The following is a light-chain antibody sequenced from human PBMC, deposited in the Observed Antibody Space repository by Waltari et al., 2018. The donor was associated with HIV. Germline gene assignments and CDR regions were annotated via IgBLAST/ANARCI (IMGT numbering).Light chain of an antibody. V-gene: IGKV1-5*03. CDR1: QSINFW. CDR2: KAS. J-gene: IGKJ1*01. Sequence: DIQLTQSPSTLSASVGDRVTISCRASQSINFWLAWYQQKPGKAPKLLIYKASNLETGVPSRFSGSGSGTEFTLTISSLQPDDFATYYCQHFDSYSTFGQGTKVEIK. CDR3: QHFDSYST.